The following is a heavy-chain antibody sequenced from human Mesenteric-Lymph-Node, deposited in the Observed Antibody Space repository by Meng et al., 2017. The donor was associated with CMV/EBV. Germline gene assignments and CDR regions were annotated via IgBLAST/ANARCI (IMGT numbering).Heavy chain of an antibody. Sequence: GESLKISCAASGFTFSSYTMNWVRQAPGKGLEWVSTMSSNSFYIYYADSVKGRFTISRDNARNSLYLHMNSLRAEDTAVYYCARDEYSYGFSCYFDYWGQGTLVTVSS. CDR1: GFTFSSYT. CDR3: ARDEYSYGFSCYFDY. D-gene: IGHD5-18*01. V-gene: IGHV3-21*01. CDR2: MSSNSFYI. J-gene: IGHJ4*02.